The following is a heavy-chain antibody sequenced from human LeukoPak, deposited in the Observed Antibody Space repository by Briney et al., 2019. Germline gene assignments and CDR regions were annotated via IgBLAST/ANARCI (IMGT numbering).Heavy chain of an antibody. CDR2: ISYDGSNK. V-gene: IGHV3-30-3*01. J-gene: IGHJ4*02. CDR1: GFTFSSYA. D-gene: IGHD3-22*01. CDR3: ARVYETNGYLY. Sequence: GGSLRLSCAASGFTFSSYAMHWVRQAPGKGLEWVAVISYDGSNKYYADSVKGRFTISRDNAKNTVYLQMNSLRVEDTAVYYCARVYETNGYLYWGQGGLVTVSS.